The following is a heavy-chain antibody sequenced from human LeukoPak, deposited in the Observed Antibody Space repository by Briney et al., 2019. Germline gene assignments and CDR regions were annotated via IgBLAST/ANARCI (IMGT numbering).Heavy chain of an antibody. V-gene: IGHV3-7*01. J-gene: IGHJ4*02. CDR1: GFTFSDYY. Sequence: GGSLRLSCAASGFTFSDYYMSWVRQAPGKGLEWVANIKQDGSEKYYVDSVKGRFTISRDNAKNSLYLQMNSLRAEDTAVYYCARDRGFPDYWGQGTLVTVSS. CDR2: IKQDGSEK. D-gene: IGHD3-10*01. CDR3: ARDRGFPDY.